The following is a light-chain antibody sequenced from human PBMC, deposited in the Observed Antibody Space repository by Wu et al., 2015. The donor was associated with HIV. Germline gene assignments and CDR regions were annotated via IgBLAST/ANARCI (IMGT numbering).Light chain of an antibody. CDR3: QQYDDWPPWT. Sequence: EKVVTQSPVTLSVSPGERATLSCRASQTINSNLAWYQQKPGQAPRLLIYGASTRATGIPARFSGSGSGTEFTLTISSMQSEDFAVYYCQQYDDWPPWTFGQGPRWKSN. V-gene: IGKV3-15*01. J-gene: IGKJ1*01. CDR2: GAS. CDR1: QTINSN.